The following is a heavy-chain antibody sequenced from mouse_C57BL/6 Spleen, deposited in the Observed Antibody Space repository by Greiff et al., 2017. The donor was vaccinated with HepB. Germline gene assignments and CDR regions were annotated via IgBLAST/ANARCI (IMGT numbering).Heavy chain of an antibody. Sequence: VQLQQSGPELVKPGASVKMSCKASGYTFTDYNMHWVKQSHGKSLEWIGYINPNNGGTSYNQKFKGKATLTVNKSSSTAYMELRSLTSEDSAVYDCARPYDGYSYAMDYWGQGTSVTVSS. CDR3: ARPYDGYSYAMDY. V-gene: IGHV1-22*01. J-gene: IGHJ4*01. CDR1: GYTFTDYN. CDR2: INPNNGGT. D-gene: IGHD2-3*01.